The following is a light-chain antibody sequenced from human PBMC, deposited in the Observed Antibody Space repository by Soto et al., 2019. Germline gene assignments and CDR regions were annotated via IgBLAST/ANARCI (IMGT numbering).Light chain of an antibody. CDR1: QGIRND. CDR2: AAS. CDR3: LQDYNYPRT. J-gene: IGKJ1*01. Sequence: AIQMTQSPSSLSASVGDRVTITCRASQGIRNDLGWYQQKPGKAPNLLIYAASSLQSGAPSRFSGSGSGTDFTLTISSLQPEDFATYYCLQDYNYPRTFGQGTKVEIK. V-gene: IGKV1-6*01.